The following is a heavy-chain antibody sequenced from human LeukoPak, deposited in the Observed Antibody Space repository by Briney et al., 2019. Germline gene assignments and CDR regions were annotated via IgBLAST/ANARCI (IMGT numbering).Heavy chain of an antibody. J-gene: IGHJ4*02. Sequence: GGSLRLSCAASRFTFSDYWMNWVRQAPGKGLEWVANIKQDGSEKYYVDSVKGRFTISRDNAKNSLYLQMNSLRAEDTAVYYCARLFRVVVPAANTHFDYWGQGTLVTVSS. CDR1: RFTFSDYW. D-gene: IGHD2-2*01. CDR2: IKQDGSEK. CDR3: ARLFRVVVPAANTHFDY. V-gene: IGHV3-7*01.